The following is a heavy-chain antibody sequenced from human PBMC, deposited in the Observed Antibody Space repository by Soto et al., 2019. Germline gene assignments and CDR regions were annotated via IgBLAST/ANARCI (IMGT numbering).Heavy chain of an antibody. CDR3: ARIRGGAAAGTYYYYGMDV. CDR1: GFSLSNARMG. J-gene: IGHJ6*02. Sequence: SGPTLVNPTETLTLTCTVSGFSLSNARMGVSWIRPPPGKALEWIAHIFSNDEKSYSTSLKSRRTISKDTSKSQVVLTMTNMDPVDTATYYCARIRGGAAAGTYYYYGMDVWGQGTTVTVSS. D-gene: IGHD6-13*01. CDR2: IFSNDEK. V-gene: IGHV2-26*01.